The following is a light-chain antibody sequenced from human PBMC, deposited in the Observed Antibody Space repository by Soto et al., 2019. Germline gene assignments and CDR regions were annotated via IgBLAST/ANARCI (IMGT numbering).Light chain of an antibody. J-gene: IGKJ1*01. V-gene: IGKV4-1*01. Sequence: EIVMTQSPATLSVSPGDGATLSCRASQSVDSNLAWYQQKSGQPPKMLIYWASTRESGVPDRFNGSGSGTDFTLTISNLQAEDVAVYFCQQYFNTPRTFGQGTRVEI. CDR2: WAS. CDR3: QQYFNTPRT. CDR1: QSVDSN.